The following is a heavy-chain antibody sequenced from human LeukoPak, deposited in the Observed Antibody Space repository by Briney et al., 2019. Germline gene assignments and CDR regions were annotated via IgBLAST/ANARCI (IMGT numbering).Heavy chain of an antibody. CDR1: GFTFSSYE. D-gene: IGHD3-9*01. CDR3: TKGGPYDILTGKNVFDI. V-gene: IGHV3-48*03. J-gene: IGHJ3*02. Sequence: GGSLRLSCAASGFTFSSYEMNWVRQAPGKGLEWVSYISSSGSTIYYADSVKGRFTISRENAKNSLYVQMNNLRAEDTAVYYCTKGGPYDILTGKNVFDIWSQGTSVTVSS. CDR2: ISSSGSTI.